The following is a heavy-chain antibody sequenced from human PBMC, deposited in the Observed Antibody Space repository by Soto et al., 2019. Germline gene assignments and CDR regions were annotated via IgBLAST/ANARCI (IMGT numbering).Heavy chain of an antibody. D-gene: IGHD6-6*01. Sequence: EVQLLESGGGLVQPGGSLRLSCAASGFTFSSYAMSWARQAPGKGLEWVSAISGSGGSTYYADSVKGRFTISRDNSKNTLYLQMNSLRAEDTAVYYCAKFQYSSSSLNYYYGMDVWGQGTTVTVSS. J-gene: IGHJ6*02. CDR3: AKFQYSSSSLNYYYGMDV. CDR2: ISGSGGST. V-gene: IGHV3-23*01. CDR1: GFTFSSYA.